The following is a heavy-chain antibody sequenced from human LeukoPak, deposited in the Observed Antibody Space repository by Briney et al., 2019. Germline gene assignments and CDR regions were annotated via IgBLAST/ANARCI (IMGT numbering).Heavy chain of an antibody. Sequence: ASVKVSCKASGYTFTGYYMHWVRQAPGQGLEWMGWINPNSGGTNYAQKFQGWVTMTRDTSISTAYMELSRLRSDDTAVYYCARDRDSSGPDAFDIWGQGTMVTVSS. CDR1: GYTFTGYY. V-gene: IGHV1-2*04. J-gene: IGHJ3*02. D-gene: IGHD6-19*01. CDR3: ARDRDSSGPDAFDI. CDR2: INPNSGGT.